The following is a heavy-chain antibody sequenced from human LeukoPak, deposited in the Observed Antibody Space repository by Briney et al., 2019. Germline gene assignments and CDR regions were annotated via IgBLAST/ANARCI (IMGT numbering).Heavy chain of an antibody. V-gene: IGHV6-1*01. Sequence: SETLSLSCAISGDSVSRNSAAWNWIRQSPSRGLEWLGRTYYRSKWYNDYAVSVKSRITINPDTSKNQFSLQLNSVTPEDTAVYYCVTAAGTIHDAFDIWGQGTMVTVSS. CDR1: GDSVSRNSAA. CDR3: VTAAGTIHDAFDI. D-gene: IGHD6-13*01. CDR2: TYYRSKWYN. J-gene: IGHJ3*02.